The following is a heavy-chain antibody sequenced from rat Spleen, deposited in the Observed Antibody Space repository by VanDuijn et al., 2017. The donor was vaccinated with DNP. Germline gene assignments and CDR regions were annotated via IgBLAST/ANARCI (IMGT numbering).Heavy chain of an antibody. CDR2: ITTGNGNT. Sequence: EVQLVESGGGLVQPGRSLKLSCAASGFPFSNSYMAWVRRAPAKGLEWVASITTGNGNTYYRDSVRGRFTISSDSAESILYLQMDSLKSEETATYYCARHGGQTTGITPFDYWGQGVMVTVSS. D-gene: IGHD1-9*01. J-gene: IGHJ2*01. CDR3: ARHGGQTTGITPFDY. CDR1: GFPFSNSY. V-gene: IGHV5S11*01.